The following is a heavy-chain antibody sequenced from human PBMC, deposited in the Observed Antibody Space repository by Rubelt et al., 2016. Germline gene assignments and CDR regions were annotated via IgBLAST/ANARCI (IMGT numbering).Heavy chain of an antibody. CDR3: ARGRGWISLDAFDI. V-gene: IGHV4-59*09. Sequence: GSTNYNPSLKSRVTISVDTSKNQFSLKLSSVTAADTAVYYCARGRGWISLDAFDIWGQGTMVTVSS. J-gene: IGHJ3*02. D-gene: IGHD5-12*01. CDR2: GST.